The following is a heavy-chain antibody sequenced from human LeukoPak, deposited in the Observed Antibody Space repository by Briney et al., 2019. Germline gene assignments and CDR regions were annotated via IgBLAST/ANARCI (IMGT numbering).Heavy chain of an antibody. J-gene: IGHJ5*02. D-gene: IGHD3-10*01. CDR1: GYXFTRYY. CDR3: ATSFRAVNWFDP. Sequence: GASVKVSCKASGYXFTRYYMNWVRQAPGQGLEWMGIINPSGGSTNYAQKFQGRVTMTRDTSTSTIYVEVSSLRSEDTAVYYCATSFRAVNWFDPWGQGTLVTVSS. CDR2: INPSGGST. V-gene: IGHV1-46*01.